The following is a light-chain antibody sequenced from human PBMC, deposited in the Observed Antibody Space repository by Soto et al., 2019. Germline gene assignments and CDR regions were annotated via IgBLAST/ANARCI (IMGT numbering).Light chain of an antibody. CDR1: SSDVGGYNY. V-gene: IGLV2-11*01. CDR3: CPYAGSFTYV. CDR2: DVS. Sequence: QSVLTEPRLVSGSPGQSVTISCTGTSSDVGGYNYVSWYQQHPGKAPKHMIYDVSKRPSGVPARFSGSKSGNTASLTISGLQAEDEADYFCCPYAGSFTYVFGTGTKLTVL. J-gene: IGLJ1*01.